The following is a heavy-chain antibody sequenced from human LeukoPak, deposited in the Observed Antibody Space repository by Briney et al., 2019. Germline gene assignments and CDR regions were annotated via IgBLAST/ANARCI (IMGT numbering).Heavy chain of an antibody. J-gene: IGHJ4*02. Sequence: GWSLRLSCAASGFTFSSYAMHWVRQAPGKGLEWVAVISYDGSNKYYADSVKGRFTISRDNSKNTLYLQMNSLRAEDTAVYYCAKNYVRRLLWGPSGYWGQGTLVTVSS. D-gene: IGHD1-7*01. CDR1: GFTFSSYA. CDR2: ISYDGSNK. CDR3: AKNYVRRLLWGPSGY. V-gene: IGHV3-30-3*01.